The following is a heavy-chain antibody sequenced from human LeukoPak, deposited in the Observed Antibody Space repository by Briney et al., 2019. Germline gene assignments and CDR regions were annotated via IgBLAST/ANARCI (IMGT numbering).Heavy chain of an antibody. CDR1: GFTFSSYS. D-gene: IGHD6-19*01. Sequence: GGSLRLSCAASGFTFSSYSMNWVRQAPGKGLEWVSYISSSSSTIYYADSVKGRFTISRDNAKNSLYLQMNSLRAEDTAVYYCARDLVTAVAGTHGYWGQGTLVTVSS. J-gene: IGHJ4*02. CDR3: ARDLVTAVAGTHGY. CDR2: ISSSSSTI. V-gene: IGHV3-48*04.